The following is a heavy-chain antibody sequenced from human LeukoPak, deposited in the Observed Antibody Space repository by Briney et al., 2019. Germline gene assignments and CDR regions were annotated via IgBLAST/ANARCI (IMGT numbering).Heavy chain of an antibody. J-gene: IGHJ5*02. CDR3: ARDLSIAVAGTGSYNWFDP. V-gene: IGHV4-34*01. Sequence: SETLSLTCAVYGGSFSGYYWSWIRQHPGKGLEWIGEINHSGSTNYNPSLKSRVTISVDTSKNQFSLKLSSVTAADTAVYYCARDLSIAVAGTGSYNWFDPWGQGTLVTVSS. CDR2: INHSGST. D-gene: IGHD6-19*01. CDR1: GGSFSGYY.